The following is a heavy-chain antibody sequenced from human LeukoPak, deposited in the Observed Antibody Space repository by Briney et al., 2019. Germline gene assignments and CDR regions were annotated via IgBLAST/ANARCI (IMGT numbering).Heavy chain of an antibody. Sequence: SETLSLTCTVSGGSISSGGYYWSWIRQHPGKGPEWIGYIYYSGSTYYNPSLKSRVTISVDTSKNQFSLKLSSVTAADTAVYYCARDRGYYGSGSSNWFDPWGQGTLVTVSS. V-gene: IGHV4-31*03. J-gene: IGHJ5*02. CDR2: IYYSGST. CDR3: ARDRGYYGSGSSNWFDP. CDR1: GGSISSGGYY. D-gene: IGHD3-10*01.